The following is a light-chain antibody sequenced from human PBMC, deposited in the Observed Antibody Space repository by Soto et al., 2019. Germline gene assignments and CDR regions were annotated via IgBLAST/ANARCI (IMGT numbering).Light chain of an antibody. V-gene: IGKV4-1*01. CDR3: HQYYSGPLT. Sequence: DIVMTQSPDSLAVSLGERATINCKSSQSVLSNSHNKNYLTWYQQWPGQPPKLLISWASTRESGVPDRFLCSRSWRDFSATISSLRAEGVAVYYCHQYYSGPLTFGGGIKVEI. CDR2: WAS. J-gene: IGKJ4*01. CDR1: QSVLSNSHNKNY.